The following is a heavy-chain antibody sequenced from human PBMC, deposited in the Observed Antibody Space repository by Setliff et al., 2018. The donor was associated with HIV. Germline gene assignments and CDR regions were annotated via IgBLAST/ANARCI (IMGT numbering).Heavy chain of an antibody. D-gene: IGHD2-2*01. CDR2: IYSSGST. V-gene: IGHV4-4*07. J-gene: IGHJ6*03. CDR3: AREVRVVLPAAASGNYYYYYMDV. Sequence: SETLSLTCTVSGGSISSYYGSWIRQSAGKGLEWTGRIYSSGSTNYNPSLKSRVTMSVDTSKNQFSLRLSSVTAADTAVYYCAREVRVVLPAAASGNYYYYYMDVWGTGTTVTVSS. CDR1: GGSISSYY.